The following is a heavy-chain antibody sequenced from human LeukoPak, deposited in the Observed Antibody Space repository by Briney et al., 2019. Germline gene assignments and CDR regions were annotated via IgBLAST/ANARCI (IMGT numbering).Heavy chain of an antibody. J-gene: IGHJ4*02. CDR3: AKRGGRWLQLDY. Sequence: PGGSLRHSCAASVFTFSSYAMSWVRQAPGKGLEGVSAISGSGGSTYYADTVKGRFTISRDNSKNTLYLQMNSLRAEDTAVYYCAKRGGRWLQLDYWGQGTLVTVSS. V-gene: IGHV3-23*01. CDR2: ISGSGGST. CDR1: VFTFSSYA. D-gene: IGHD5-24*01.